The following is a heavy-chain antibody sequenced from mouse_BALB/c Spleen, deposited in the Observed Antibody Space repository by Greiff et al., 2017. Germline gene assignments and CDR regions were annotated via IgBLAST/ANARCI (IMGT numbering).Heavy chain of an antibody. CDR1: GFTFSDYY. J-gene: IGHJ4*01. D-gene: IGHD1-2*01. V-gene: IGHV5-4*02. CDR3: ARDGATASY. CDR2: ISDGGSYT. Sequence: EVHLVESGGGLVKPGGSLKLSCAASGFTFSDYYMYWVRQTPEKRLEWVATISDGGSYTYYPDSVKGRFTISRDNAKNNLYLQMSSLKSEDTAMYYCARDGATASYWGQGTSVTVSS.